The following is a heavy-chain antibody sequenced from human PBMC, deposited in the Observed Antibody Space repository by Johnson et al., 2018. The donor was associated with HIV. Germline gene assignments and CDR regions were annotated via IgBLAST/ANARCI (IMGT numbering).Heavy chain of an antibody. CDR2: IRYDVSNQ. CDR1: GFTFTSYG. J-gene: IGHJ3*02. V-gene: IGHV3-30*02. CDR3: AREGRHYYDSSGDALDI. D-gene: IGHD3-22*01. Sequence: QMQLVESGGGVVQPGGSLRLSCAASGFTFTSYGMHWVRQAPGKGLEWVAFIRYDVSNQYYADSVKGRFTISRDNSKNTLYLQMNSLRAEDKAMYYCAREGRHYYDSSGDALDIWGQGTMVAVSS.